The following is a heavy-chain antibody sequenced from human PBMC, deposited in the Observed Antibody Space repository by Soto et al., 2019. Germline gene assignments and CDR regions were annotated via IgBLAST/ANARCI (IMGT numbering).Heavy chain of an antibody. D-gene: IGHD2-2*01. Sequence: PGGSLRLSCAASGSTFSSYSMNWVRQAPGKGLEWVSSISSSSSYIYYADSVKGRFTISRDNAKNSLYLQMNSLRAEDTAVYYCARVVPAAFNWFDPWGQGTLVTVSS. CDR2: ISSSSSYI. J-gene: IGHJ5*02. V-gene: IGHV3-21*01. CDR3: ARVVPAAFNWFDP. CDR1: GSTFSSYS.